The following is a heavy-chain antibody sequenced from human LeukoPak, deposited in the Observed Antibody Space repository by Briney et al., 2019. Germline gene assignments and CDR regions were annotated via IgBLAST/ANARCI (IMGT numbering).Heavy chain of an antibody. Sequence: SQTLSLTCTVSGGSVSSGGYYWSWIRQHPGKGLEWIGYIYSSGSTNYNPSVKSRVTISLDASKIQFSLKLTSVTAADTAVYFCARHSGFSGYVPFDYWGQGTRVTVSS. CDR2: IYSSGST. CDR1: GGSVSSGGYY. V-gene: IGHV4-31*03. J-gene: IGHJ4*02. D-gene: IGHD5-12*01. CDR3: ARHSGFSGYVPFDY.